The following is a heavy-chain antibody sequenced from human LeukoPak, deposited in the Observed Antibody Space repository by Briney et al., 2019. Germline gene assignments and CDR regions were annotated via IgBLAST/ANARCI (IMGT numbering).Heavy chain of an antibody. CDR3: ARSRGYCSGGSCYFNAFDI. J-gene: IGHJ3*02. D-gene: IGHD2-15*01. CDR2: IIPIFGTA. Sequence: ASVKVSCKASGGTFSSYAISWVRQAPGQGLEWMGGIIPIFGTANYAQKSQGRVTITADESTSTAYMELSSLRSEDTAVYYCARSRGYCSGGSCYFNAFDIWGQGTMVTVSS. CDR1: GGTFSSYA. V-gene: IGHV1-69*01.